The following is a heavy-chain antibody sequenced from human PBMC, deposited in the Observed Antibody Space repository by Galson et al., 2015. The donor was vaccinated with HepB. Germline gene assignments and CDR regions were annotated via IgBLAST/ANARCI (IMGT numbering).Heavy chain of an antibody. CDR1: GGTFSSYA. Sequence: SVKVSCKASGGTFSSYAISWVRQAPGQGLEWMGRIIPILGIANYAQKFQGRVTITADKSTSTAYMELSSLRSEDTAVYYCATPGEGYYYYYMDVWGKGTTVTVSS. D-gene: IGHD3-10*01. V-gene: IGHV1-69*04. CDR2: IIPILGIA. J-gene: IGHJ6*03. CDR3: ATPGEGYYYYYMDV.